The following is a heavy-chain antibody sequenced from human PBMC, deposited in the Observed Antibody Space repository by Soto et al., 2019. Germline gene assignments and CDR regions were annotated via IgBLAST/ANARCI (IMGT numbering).Heavy chain of an antibody. J-gene: IGHJ6*02. V-gene: IGHV3-15*01. CDR2: IKSKTDGGTT. CDR3: TTRPPRIWQPTEYYYYGMDV. CDR1: GFTFSNAW. D-gene: IGHD6-13*01. Sequence: NPGGSLRLSCAASGFTFSNAWMGWVRQAPGKGLEWVGRIKSKTDGGTTDYAAPVKGRFTISRDDSKNTLYLQMNSLKTEDTAVYYCTTRPPRIWQPTEYYYYGMDVWGQGTTVTVSS.